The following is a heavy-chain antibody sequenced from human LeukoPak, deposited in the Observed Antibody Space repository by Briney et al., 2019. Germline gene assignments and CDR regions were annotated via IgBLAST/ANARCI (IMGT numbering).Heavy chain of an antibody. Sequence: GGSLRLSCAASGFTFSNYAMSWVRQAPGKGLEWVSAISGSGGSTYYADSLKGRSTISRDNSKNTLYLQMNSLRAEDTAVYYCAKNSGSYDLHYWGQGTLVTVSS. CDR1: GFTFSNYA. CDR2: ISGSGGST. D-gene: IGHD1-26*01. CDR3: AKNSGSYDLHY. J-gene: IGHJ4*02. V-gene: IGHV3-23*01.